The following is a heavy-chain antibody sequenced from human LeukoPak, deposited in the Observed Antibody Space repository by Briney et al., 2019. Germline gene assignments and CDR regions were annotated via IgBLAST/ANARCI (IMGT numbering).Heavy chain of an antibody. CDR1: GFIFSNDA. D-gene: IGHD1-1*01. V-gene: IGHV3-33*01. CDR2: IWFDGSNK. J-gene: IGHJ4*02. Sequence: GRSLRLSCAASGFIFSNDAMHWVRQAPGKGLEWVAFIWFDGSNKHYADSVKGRFTISRDNSEDTLYLQMNSLRAEDTAVYYCVRDPSGSGFAFDSWGQGTLVTVSS. CDR3: VRDPSGSGFAFDS.